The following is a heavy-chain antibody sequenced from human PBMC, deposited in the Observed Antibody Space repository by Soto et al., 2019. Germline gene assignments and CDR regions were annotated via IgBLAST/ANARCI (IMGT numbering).Heavy chain of an antibody. CDR2: ISDSGGTT. J-gene: IGHJ4*02. D-gene: IGHD6-19*01. V-gene: IGHV3-23*01. CDR3: AKAQPSGWYGRFDY. CDR1: GFTFNIYA. Sequence: EVQLLESGGDLVQPGGSLRLSCAASGFTFNIYAMSWVRQAPRKGLEWVSTISDSGGTTYYAASVKGRFTISRDNSKNPLYLQMNSLRAEDTAVYYCAKAQPSGWYGRFDYWGPGTLVTVSS.